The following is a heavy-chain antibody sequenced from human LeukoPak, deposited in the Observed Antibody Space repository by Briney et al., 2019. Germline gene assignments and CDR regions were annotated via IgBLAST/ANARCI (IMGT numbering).Heavy chain of an antibody. Sequence: PSETLSLTCTVSGGSISNFYWSWIRQPPGKGLEWIGYIYTSGSTNYNPSLKSRVTISVDTSKNQFSLKLSSVTAADTAVYYCARHGAGYCSSTSCLENWFDPWGQGTPVTVSS. CDR2: IYTSGST. J-gene: IGHJ5*02. CDR1: GGSISNFY. V-gene: IGHV4-4*09. CDR3: ARHGAGYCSSTSCLENWFDP. D-gene: IGHD2-2*01.